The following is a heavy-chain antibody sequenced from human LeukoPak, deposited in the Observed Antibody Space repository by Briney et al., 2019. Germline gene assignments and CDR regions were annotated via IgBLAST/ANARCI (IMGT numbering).Heavy chain of an antibody. CDR2: IYHSGST. V-gene: IGHV4-38-2*01. CDR1: GYSISSGYY. Sequence: SETLSLTCAVSGYSISSGYYWGWIRQPPGKGLEWIGSIYHSGSTYYNPSLKSRVTISVDTSKNQFSLRLSSVTAADTAVYYCARSAVPAAIRAFDYWGQGTLVTVSS. CDR3: ARSAVPAAIRAFDY. J-gene: IGHJ4*02. D-gene: IGHD2-2*02.